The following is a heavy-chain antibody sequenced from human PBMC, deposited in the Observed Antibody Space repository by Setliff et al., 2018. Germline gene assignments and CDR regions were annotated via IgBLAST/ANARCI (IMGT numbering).Heavy chain of an antibody. CDR1: GYTFTSYA. CDR2: VNAGNGNT. J-gene: IGHJ6*02. D-gene: IGHD6-6*01. CDR3: ARQAKSIAAPPADYYGMDV. V-gene: IGHV1-3*01. Sequence: ASVKVSCKASGYTFTSYAMHWVRQAPGQRLEWMGWVNAGNGNTKYSQKFQGRVTITRDTSASTAYMELSSLRSEDTAVYYCARQAKSIAAPPADYYGMDVWGQGTTVTVSS.